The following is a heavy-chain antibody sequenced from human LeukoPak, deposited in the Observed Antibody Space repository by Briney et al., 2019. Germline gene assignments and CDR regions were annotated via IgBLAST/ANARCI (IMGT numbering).Heavy chain of an antibody. CDR2: IYYSGST. V-gene: IGHV4-39*07. D-gene: IGHD5-24*01. CDR3: ARIEVEMATIYWYFDL. Sequence: PSETLSLTCTVSGGSISSSSYYWGWIRQPPGKGLEWIGSIYYSGSTYYNPSLKSRVTISVDTSKNQFSLKLSSVTAADTAVYYCARIEVEMATIYWYFDLWGRGTLVTVSS. J-gene: IGHJ2*01. CDR1: GGSISSSSYY.